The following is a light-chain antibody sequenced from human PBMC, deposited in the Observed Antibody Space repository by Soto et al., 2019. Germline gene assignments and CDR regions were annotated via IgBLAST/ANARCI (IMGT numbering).Light chain of an antibody. CDR2: AAS. Sequence: DIQMTQSPSSVSASVGDRVTITCRASQDISTWLAWYQQKPGKAPKLLIYAASSLFSGVPSRFSGSGSGTDFTLTISSLQPEDFATYYCQHADSLPLVTFGQGTRLDLK. J-gene: IGKJ5*01. CDR1: QDISTW. V-gene: IGKV1-12*01. CDR3: QHADSLPLVT.